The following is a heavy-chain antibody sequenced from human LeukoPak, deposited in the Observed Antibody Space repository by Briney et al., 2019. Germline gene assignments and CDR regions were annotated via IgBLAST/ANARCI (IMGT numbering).Heavy chain of an antibody. CDR1: GGSISSHY. D-gene: IGHD3-10*01. J-gene: IGHJ4*02. Sequence: GSLRLSCTVSGGSISSHYWSWIRQPPGKGLEWIGYIYYSGSTNYNPSLKSRGALSVDTSKSQFPLKLRSGTAADTGRYYCARGGRLWFGELLDHYFDYWGQGTLVTVSS. CDR3: ARGGRLWFGELLDHYFDY. CDR2: IYYSGST. V-gene: IGHV4-59*11.